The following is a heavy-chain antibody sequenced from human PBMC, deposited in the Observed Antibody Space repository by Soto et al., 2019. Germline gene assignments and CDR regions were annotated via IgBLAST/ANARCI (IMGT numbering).Heavy chain of an antibody. CDR1: GYTFTSYG. D-gene: IGHD3-10*01. CDR3: ARGALWFGEFRYYYYYMDV. V-gene: IGHV1-18*01. CDR2: ISAYNGNT. Sequence: ASVKVSCKGSGYTFTSYGISWVRQAPGQGLEWMGWISAYNGNTNYAQKLQGRVTMTTDTSTSTAYMELRSLRSDDTAVYYCARGALWFGEFRYYYYYMDVWGKGTTVTVSS. J-gene: IGHJ6*03.